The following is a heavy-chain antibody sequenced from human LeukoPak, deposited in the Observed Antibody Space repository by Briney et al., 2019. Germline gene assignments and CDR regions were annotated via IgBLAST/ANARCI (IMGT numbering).Heavy chain of an antibody. J-gene: IGHJ3*02. CDR2: ISSSSSYI. Sequence: PGGSLRLSCAASGFTFSSNTMNWVRQAAGKGLEWVSSISSSSSYIYHADSVKGRFTISRDNAKKSLYLQMNSLRAEDTAVYYCARGSRDCANGVCYAFDIWGQGTVVTVSS. CDR1: GFTFSSNT. V-gene: IGHV3-21*01. CDR3: ARGSRDCANGVCYAFDI. D-gene: IGHD2-8*01.